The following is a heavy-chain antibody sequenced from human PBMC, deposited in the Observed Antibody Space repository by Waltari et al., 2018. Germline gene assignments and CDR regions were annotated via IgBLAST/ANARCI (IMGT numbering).Heavy chain of an antibody. CDR1: GGTFSSYA. CDR2: IIPIFGTA. Sequence: QVQLVQSGAEVKKPGSSVKVSCKASGGTFSSYAISGVRQAPGQGLEWMGGIIPIFGTANYAQKFQGRVTITTDESTSTAYMELSSLRSEDTAVYYCARAVVVPAAMTSYYYYGMDVWGQGTTVTVSS. D-gene: IGHD2-2*01. J-gene: IGHJ6*02. CDR3: ARAVVVPAAMTSYYYYGMDV. V-gene: IGHV1-69*05.